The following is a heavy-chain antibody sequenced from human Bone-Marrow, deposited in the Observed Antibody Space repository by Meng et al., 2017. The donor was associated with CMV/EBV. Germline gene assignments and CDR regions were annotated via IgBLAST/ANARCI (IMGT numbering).Heavy chain of an antibody. Sequence: SETLSLTCTVSGGSISSSSYYWGWIRQPPGKGLEWIGSIYYSGSTYYNPSLKSRVTISVDMSKNQFSLKLSSVTAADTAVYYCAREGYKITMVRGALSAGDDYWGQGPLVTVYS. CDR1: GGSISSSSYY. CDR3: AREGYKITMVRGALSAGDDY. V-gene: IGHV4-39*07. J-gene: IGHJ4*02. D-gene: IGHD3-10*01. CDR2: IYYSGST.